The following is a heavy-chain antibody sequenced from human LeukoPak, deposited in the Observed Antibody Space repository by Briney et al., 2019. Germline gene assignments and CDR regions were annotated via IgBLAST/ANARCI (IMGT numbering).Heavy chain of an antibody. CDR2: INPNSGGT. CDR1: GYTFTGYY. V-gene: IGHV1-2*02. J-gene: IGHJ6*03. Sequence: ASVTVSCKASGYTFTGYYMHWVRQAPGQGLEWMGWINPNSGGTNYAQKFQGRVTMTRDTSISTAYMELSRLRSDDTAVYYCARVSDYSGDFWSGYYRGYYYYYMDVWGKGTTVTVSS. D-gene: IGHD3-3*01. CDR3: ARVSDYSGDFWSGYYRGYYYYYMDV.